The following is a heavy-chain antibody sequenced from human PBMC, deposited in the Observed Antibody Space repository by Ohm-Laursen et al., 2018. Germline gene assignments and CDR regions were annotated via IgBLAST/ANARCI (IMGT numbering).Heavy chain of an antibody. D-gene: IGHD3-3*01. CDR2: INPNSGGT. V-gene: IGHV1-2*02. CDR1: GCTFTGYY. CDR3: ARGGNEEWLPGHYGMDV. Sequence: ASVKVSCKASGCTFTGYYMHWVRQAPGQGLEWMGWINPNSGGTNYAQKFQGRVTMTRDTSISTAYMELSRLRSDDTAVYYCARGGNEEWLPGHYGMDVWGQGTTVTVSS. J-gene: IGHJ6*02.